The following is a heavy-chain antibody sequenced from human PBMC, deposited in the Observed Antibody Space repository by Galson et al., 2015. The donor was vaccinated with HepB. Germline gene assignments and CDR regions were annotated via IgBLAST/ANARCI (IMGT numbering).Heavy chain of an antibody. CDR1: GYSFTTYW. CDR2: VAPSDSYT. D-gene: IGHD3-10*01. CDR3: ASLVSGSYYNPNGY. V-gene: IGHV5-10-1*01. Sequence: SGAEVKKPGGSLRISCKGSGYSFTTYWISWVRQMPGQGREWMGRVAPSDSYTNYSPSFQGHVTFSHDKSISTAYPQWSCLKASDTAMYSCASLVSGSYYNPNGYWGQGTLVTVSS. J-gene: IGHJ4*02.